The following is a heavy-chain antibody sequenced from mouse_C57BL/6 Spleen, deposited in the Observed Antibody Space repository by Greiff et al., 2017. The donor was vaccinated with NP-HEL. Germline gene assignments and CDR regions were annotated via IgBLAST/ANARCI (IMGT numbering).Heavy chain of an antibody. CDR1: GYTFTSYW. J-gene: IGHJ3*01. Sequence: QVQLQQPGAELVRPGSSVKLSCKASGYTFTSYWMDWVKQRPGQGLEWIGNIYPSDSETHYNQKFKDKATLTVDKSSSTAYMQLSSLTSEDSAVYYCARSDYGSSAWFADWGQGTLVTVSA. D-gene: IGHD1-1*01. CDR3: ARSDYGSSAWFAD. V-gene: IGHV1-61*01. CDR2: IYPSDSET.